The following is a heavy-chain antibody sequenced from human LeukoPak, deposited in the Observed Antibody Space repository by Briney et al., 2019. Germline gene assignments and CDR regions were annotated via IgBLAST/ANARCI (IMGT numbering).Heavy chain of an antibody. V-gene: IGHV3-20*01. J-gene: IGHJ4*01. Sequence: GGSLRLSCAASGFTFNNYAMTWVRHTPGKGPEWVSLISWKGDTTAYAESVRGRFTVSRDNAKNSLYLHMNSLRPEDTAFYHCARHRCSSTTCSFDSWGQGSLVTVSS. CDR3: ARHRCSSTTCSFDS. CDR2: ISWKGDTT. D-gene: IGHD2-2*01. CDR1: GFTFNNYA.